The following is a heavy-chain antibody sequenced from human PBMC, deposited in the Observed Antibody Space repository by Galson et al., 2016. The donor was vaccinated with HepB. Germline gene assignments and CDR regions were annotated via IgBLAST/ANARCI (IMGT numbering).Heavy chain of an antibody. Sequence: LRLSCAASGFTFSSNAMTWVRQAPGKGLEWVSSISGSGTYYADSVKGRFTISRDNSKNALYLQMNSLRADDTAVYYCARSYQGSDIWVGPWGQGTVVTVSS. V-gene: IGHV3-23*01. D-gene: IGHD1-26*01. CDR3: ARSYQGSDIWVGP. J-gene: IGHJ5*02. CDR2: ISGSGT. CDR1: GFTFSSNA.